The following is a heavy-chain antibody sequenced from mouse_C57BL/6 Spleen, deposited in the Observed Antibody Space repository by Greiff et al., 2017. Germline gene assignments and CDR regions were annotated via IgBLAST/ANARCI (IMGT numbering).Heavy chain of an antibody. CDR3: AREYGSSYDWYFDV. CDR1: GFTFSSYA. CDR2: ISDGGSYT. Sequence: EVHLVESGGGLVKPGGSLKLSCAASGFTFSSYAMSWVRQTPEKRLEWVATISDGGSYTYYPDNVKGRFTISRDNAKNNLYLQMSHLKSEDTAMYYCAREYGSSYDWYFDVWGTGTTVTVSS. D-gene: IGHD1-1*01. V-gene: IGHV5-4*01. J-gene: IGHJ1*03.